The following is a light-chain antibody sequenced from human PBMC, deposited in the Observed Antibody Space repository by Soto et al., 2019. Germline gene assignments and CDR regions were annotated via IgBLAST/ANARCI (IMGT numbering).Light chain of an antibody. J-gene: IGKJ1*01. CDR1: QSLSSN. V-gene: IGKV3-15*01. CDR2: AAS. CDR3: QQYNNWPST. Sequence: EIVMTQSPATLSVSPGERATLSCRASQSLSSNLAWYQQKPGQAPRLLIYAASTRATDIPARFSGSGSGTEFTLTINNLQSEDFVVYYCQQYNNWPSTFGQGTKVDI.